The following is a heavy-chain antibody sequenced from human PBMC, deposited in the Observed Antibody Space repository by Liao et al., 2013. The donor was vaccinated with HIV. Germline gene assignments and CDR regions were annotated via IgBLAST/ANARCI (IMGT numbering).Heavy chain of an antibody. Sequence: QVQLQESGPGLVKPSQTLSLTCTVSGVSISSGRHYWSWIRQPAGKGLEWIGRIYGRGSPNYNPSLESRVTISVDTSKNQFSLKLTSVTAADTAVYYCARAKGIAVAGREGYYYYYMDVWGKGTTVTVSS. J-gene: IGHJ6*03. CDR1: GVSISSGRHY. CDR2: IYGRGSP. D-gene: IGHD6-19*01. V-gene: IGHV4-61*02. CDR3: ARAKGIAVAGREGYYYYYMDV.